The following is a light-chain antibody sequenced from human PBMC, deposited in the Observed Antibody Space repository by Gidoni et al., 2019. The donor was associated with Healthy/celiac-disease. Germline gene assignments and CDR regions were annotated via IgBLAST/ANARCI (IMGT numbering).Light chain of an antibody. CDR2: GAS. CDR3: QQYGSSPWT. CDR1: QSVSSSY. V-gene: IGKV3-20*01. J-gene: IGKJ1*01. Sequence: EIVLTQSPGTLSLSPGERATLACRASQSVSSSYLAWYQQKPGQAPRLLLYGASSRATCIPDRFSGSGSGTDFPLTISRLEPEDFAVYYFQQYGSSPWTFGQGTKVEIK.